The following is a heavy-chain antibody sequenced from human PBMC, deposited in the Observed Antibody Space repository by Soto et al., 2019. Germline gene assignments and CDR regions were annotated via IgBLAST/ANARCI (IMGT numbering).Heavy chain of an antibody. V-gene: IGHV4-34*01. D-gene: IGHD5-18*01. CDR1: GGSFSDHY. CDR2: ISHRGSP. Sequence: QVQLQQWGAGLLKASETLSLTCAVYGGSFSDHYWSWIRQSPGKGLEWIGEISHRGSPNYNPSLKSRVTISVDTSKNQFSLTKTSVTAADTAVYFCVRGRGGYSYGGLDYWGQGSLVTVSS. J-gene: IGHJ4*02. CDR3: VRGRGGYSYGGLDY.